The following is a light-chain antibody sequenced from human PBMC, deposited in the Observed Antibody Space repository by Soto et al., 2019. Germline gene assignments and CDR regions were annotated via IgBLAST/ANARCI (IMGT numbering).Light chain of an antibody. V-gene: IGKV1-39*01. Sequence: GDRVTITCRASQSISSWLAWYQQKPGEAPKLLIYAASNLQSGVPSRFSGSGSGTDFTLTISSLQPEDFATYFCQQSYTTPVYSFGQGTKVDIK. CDR2: AAS. J-gene: IGKJ2*01. CDR1: QSISSW. CDR3: QQSYTTPVYS.